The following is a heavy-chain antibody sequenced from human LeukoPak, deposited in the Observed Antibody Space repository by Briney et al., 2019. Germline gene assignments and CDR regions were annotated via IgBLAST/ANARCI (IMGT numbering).Heavy chain of an antibody. J-gene: IGHJ5*01. V-gene: IGHV4-39*01. CDR3: VRHDGRGGSTMGAFDS. Sequence: PSETLSLTCTISAASISSSSHRWGWIRQSPGKGLEWVGSIYSGRTIYYSPSLNSRVTISVVTSKDQFILQLNSVTAADTAVYYCVRHDGRGGSTMGAFDSWGQGSLVTVSS. CDR1: AASISSSSHR. D-gene: IGHD3-3*01. CDR2: IYSGRTI.